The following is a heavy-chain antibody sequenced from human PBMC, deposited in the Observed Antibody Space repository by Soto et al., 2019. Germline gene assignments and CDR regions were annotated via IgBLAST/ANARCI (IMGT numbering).Heavy chain of an antibody. CDR2: IYYSGST. J-gene: IGHJ4*02. V-gene: IGHV4-59*01. CDR1: GGSISSYY. D-gene: IGHD6-13*01. CDR3: ARKGSSSWSFFDY. Sequence: PSETLSLTCTVSGGSISSYYWSWIRQPPGKGLEWIGYIYYSGSTNYNPSLKSRVTISVDTSKNQFSLKLSSVTAADTAVYYCARKGSSSWSFFDYWGQGTLVTVSS.